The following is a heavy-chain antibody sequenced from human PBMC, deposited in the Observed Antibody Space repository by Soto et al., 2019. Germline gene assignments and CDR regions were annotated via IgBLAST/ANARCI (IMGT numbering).Heavy chain of an antibody. J-gene: IGHJ4*02. V-gene: IGHV3-21*01. CDR2: ISSSSSYI. D-gene: IGHD2-15*01. Sequence: GGSLRLSCAASGFTFSSYSMNWVRQAPGKGLEWVSSISSSSSYIYYADSVKGRFTISRDSAKNSLYLQMNSLRAEDTAVYYCARTDSGGSWPDYFDYWGQGTLVTVSS. CDR3: ARTDSGGSWPDYFDY. CDR1: GFTFSSYS.